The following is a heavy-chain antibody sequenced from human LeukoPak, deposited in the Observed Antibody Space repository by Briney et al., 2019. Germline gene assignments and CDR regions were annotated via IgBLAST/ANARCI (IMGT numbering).Heavy chain of an antibody. CDR3: ARDSHNDISGFSFWFYP. J-gene: IGHJ5*02. CDR2: INPIFGTA. CDR1: RWTFSRYA. V-gene: IGHV1-69*06. Sequence: GSSVNVSCKGSRWTFSRYAISWLRQPPGQGGEWMGGINPIFGTANHAQKFQGTVTLTAEKSTRTAYMELSSLRSEDTAVYYCARDSHNDISGFSFWFYPWGQGTLVTVSS. D-gene: IGHD3-22*01.